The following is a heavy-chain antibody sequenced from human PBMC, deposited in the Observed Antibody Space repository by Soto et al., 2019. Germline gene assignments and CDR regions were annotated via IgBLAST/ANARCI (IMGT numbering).Heavy chain of an antibody. V-gene: IGHV1-3*01. D-gene: IGHD3-9*01. CDR1: GYTFTSYA. CDR2: INAGNGNT. Sequence: AASVQVSCKASGYTFTSYAMHWVRQAPGQRLEWMGWINAGNGNTKYSQKFQGRVTITRDTSASTAYMELSSLRSEDTAVYYCATGYFGNWFDPWGQGTLVTVSS. J-gene: IGHJ5*02. CDR3: ATGYFGNWFDP.